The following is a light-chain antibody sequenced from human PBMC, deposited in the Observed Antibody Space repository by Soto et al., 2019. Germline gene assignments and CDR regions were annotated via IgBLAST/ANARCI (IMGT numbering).Light chain of an antibody. J-gene: IGLJ1*01. V-gene: IGLV2-23*02. CDR1: SSDVGNNNF. CDR3: CSYAGSSTYV. Sequence: QSALTQPASVSGSPGQSITISCTGTSSDVGNNNFVSWYQQYPGKAPRLMIYEVSKRPSGVSNRFSGSKSGNTASLTISGLQAEDEADYYCCSYAGSSTYVFGTGTKLTVL. CDR2: EVS.